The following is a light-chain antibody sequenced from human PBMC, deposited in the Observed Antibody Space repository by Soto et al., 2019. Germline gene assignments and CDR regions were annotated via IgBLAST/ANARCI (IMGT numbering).Light chain of an antibody. Sequence: EIVLTQSPGTLSLSPGERATLSCRASQSVTNSYLAWYQQKPGQAPRLLIYDASNRATGIPDRFSGSGSGTDFTLTISRLEPEDFAVYYCQQYGSSPITFDQGTRLQIK. J-gene: IGKJ5*01. CDR2: DAS. CDR3: QQYGSSPIT. CDR1: QSVTNSY. V-gene: IGKV3-20*01.